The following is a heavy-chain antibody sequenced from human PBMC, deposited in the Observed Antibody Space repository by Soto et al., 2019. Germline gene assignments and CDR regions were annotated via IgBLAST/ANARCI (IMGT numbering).Heavy chain of an antibody. Sequence: EVQLVESGGGLVQPGGSLRLSCAASGFTFSSYSMNWVRQAPGKGLEWVSYISSSSSTIYYADSVKGRFTMSRDNAKNSLYLQMNSLRDEDTAVYYCARTEYSSGWYPRDYWGQVTLVTVSS. V-gene: IGHV3-48*02. CDR3: ARTEYSSGWYPRDY. CDR2: ISSSSSTI. J-gene: IGHJ4*02. CDR1: GFTFSSYS. D-gene: IGHD6-19*01.